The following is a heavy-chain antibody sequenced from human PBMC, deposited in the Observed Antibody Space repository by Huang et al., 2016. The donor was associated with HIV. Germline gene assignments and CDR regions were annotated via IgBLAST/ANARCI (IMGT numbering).Heavy chain of an antibody. CDR1: GFTFGSFG. D-gene: IGHD3-3*01. CDR3: AKDLTYTFGRHFDY. Sequence: QVQLVESGGGVVQPGGSLRLSCTASGFTFGSFGMHWVRQAPGKGLEWLAFIRYDGNNYYDADSVRGRFTISRDNSKDTLYLQMNRLRPDDSAVYYCAKDLTYTFGRHFDYWGRGTLVTVSS. V-gene: IGHV3-30*02. CDR2: IRYDGNNY. J-gene: IGHJ4*02.